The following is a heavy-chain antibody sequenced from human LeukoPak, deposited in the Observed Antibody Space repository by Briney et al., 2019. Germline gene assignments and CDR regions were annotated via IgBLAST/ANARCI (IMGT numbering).Heavy chain of an antibody. CDR3: ARGSRELYYFDY. D-gene: IGHD1-7*01. J-gene: IGHJ4*02. Sequence: WETLSLTCTVSGDSISTYYWTWIRQPPGKGLEWIGYISDSGSTNYNPSLKSRVTISLDTSKNQFSLNLISLTTADTAAYYCARGSRELYYFDYWGQGTLVTVSS. V-gene: IGHV4-59*01. CDR1: GDSISTYY. CDR2: ISDSGST.